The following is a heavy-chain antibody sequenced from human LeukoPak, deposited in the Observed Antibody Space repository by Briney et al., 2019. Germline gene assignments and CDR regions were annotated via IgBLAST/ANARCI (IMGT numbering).Heavy chain of an antibody. Sequence: GGSLRLSCAASGFSFSSFGMHWVRQAPGKGLEWVAFVRYDGNNKYYADSVKGRFTISRDSSKSTLYLQMDSLRAEDTAVYYCAKDTAAAKYYFDYGGQGTLVTVSS. D-gene: IGHD6-13*01. V-gene: IGHV3-30*02. J-gene: IGHJ4*02. CDR2: VRYDGNNK. CDR1: GFSFSSFG. CDR3: AKDTAAAKYYFDY.